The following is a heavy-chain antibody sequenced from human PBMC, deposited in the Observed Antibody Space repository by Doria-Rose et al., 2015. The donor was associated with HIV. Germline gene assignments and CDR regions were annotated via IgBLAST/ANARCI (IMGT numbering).Heavy chain of an antibody. V-gene: IGHV2-26*01. D-gene: IGHD6-13*01. CDR2: IYSDDVR. Sequence: ESGPVLVKPTEILTLTCTVSGVSLSSPGMGVSWIRQHPGKALEWPAIIYSDDVRSYNTSLKSRLTISRGNSKSQVVLTMTDMDPVDTATYYCARIKSSRWYHKYYFDFWGQGTLVIVSA. CDR3: ARIKSSRWYHKYYFDF. CDR1: GVSLSSPGMG. J-gene: IGHJ4*02.